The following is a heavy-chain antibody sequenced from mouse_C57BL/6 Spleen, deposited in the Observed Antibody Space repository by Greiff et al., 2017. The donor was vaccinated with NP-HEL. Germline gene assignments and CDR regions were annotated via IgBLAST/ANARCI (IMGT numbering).Heavy chain of an antibody. J-gene: IGHJ4*01. CDR3: TIYYGSSYAMDY. CDR2: ISSGGDYS. Sequence: EVQLVESGEGLVKPGGSLKLSCAASGFTFSSYAMSWVRQTPEKRLEWVAYISSGGDYSYYADTVKGRFTISRDNARNTLYLQMSSLKSEDTAMYYCTIYYGSSYAMDYWGQGTSVTVSS. D-gene: IGHD1-1*01. V-gene: IGHV5-9-1*02. CDR1: GFTFSSYA.